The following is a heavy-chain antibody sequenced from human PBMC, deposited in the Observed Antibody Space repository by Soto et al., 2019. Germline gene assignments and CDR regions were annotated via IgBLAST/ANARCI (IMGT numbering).Heavy chain of an antibody. D-gene: IGHD2-8*02. CDR3: ARDKITGLFDY. Sequence: ASETLCLTCAVDGGTFSGYYWTWIRQPPGTGLGWIGEINHSGSTNYNPSLKSRVTISVDTSKNQFSLKLTSVTAADTAVYYCARDKITGLFDYWGQGTLVTVSS. J-gene: IGHJ4*02. CDR2: INHSGST. V-gene: IGHV4-34*01. CDR1: GGTFSGYY.